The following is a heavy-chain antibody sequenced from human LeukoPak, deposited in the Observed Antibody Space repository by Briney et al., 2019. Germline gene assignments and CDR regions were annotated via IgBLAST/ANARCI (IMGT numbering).Heavy chain of an antibody. J-gene: IGHJ4*02. V-gene: IGHV3-74*01. D-gene: IGHD5-18*01. Sequence: GGSLRLSCAASGFTFSHFWMSWVRQAPGQGLVWVSHISPDGRSTNYADSVKGRFTISRDNARNTLYLQLNSLTAEDTAVYYCAMGYKSAYSWDYWGQGTLVTVSS. CDR3: AMGYKSAYSWDY. CDR2: ISPDGRST. CDR1: GFTFSHFW.